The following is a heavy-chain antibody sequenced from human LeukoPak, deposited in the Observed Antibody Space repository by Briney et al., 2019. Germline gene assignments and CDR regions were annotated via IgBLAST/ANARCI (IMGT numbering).Heavy chain of an antibody. V-gene: IGHV1-46*01. CDR2: INPSGGST. D-gene: IGHD4-11*01. J-gene: IGHJ4*02. Sequence: GASVEVSCKASGYTFTSYGISWVRQAPGQGLEWMGIINPSGGSTSYAQKFQGRVTMTRDTSTSTVYMELGSLRSEDTAVYYCARSFNDYSNYALRAAVEGLNCWGQGTLVTVSS. CDR3: ARSFNDYSNYALRAAVEGLNC. CDR1: GYTFTSYG.